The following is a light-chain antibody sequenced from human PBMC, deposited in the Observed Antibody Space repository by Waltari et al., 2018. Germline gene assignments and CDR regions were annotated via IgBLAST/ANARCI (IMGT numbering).Light chain of an antibody. Sequence: EIVLTQSPSTLSLSQGERDTLSCRASQTVSSNFFAWYQQKPGQAPGRLMYGASNRAAGIPDRFRGSGSGTDFTLTISRLEPEDFAVYFCQQYDSSPRTFGGGTKVQVK. CDR3: QQYDSSPRT. J-gene: IGKJ4*01. V-gene: IGKV3-20*01. CDR2: GAS. CDR1: QTVSSNF.